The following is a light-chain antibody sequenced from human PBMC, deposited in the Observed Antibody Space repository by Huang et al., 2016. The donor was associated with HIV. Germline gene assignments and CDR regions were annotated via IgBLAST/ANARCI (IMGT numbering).Light chain of an antibody. CDR3: QQSYSTLRYT. Sequence: DIQMTQSPSSLSASVGDRVTITCRASQSISSYLNWYQQKPGKAPKLLIYAASSWQSGVPSRCSGSGSGTDFTLTISSRQPEDFATYYCQQSYSTLRYTFGQGTKLEIK. CDR2: AAS. V-gene: IGKV1-39*01. J-gene: IGKJ2*01. CDR1: QSISSY.